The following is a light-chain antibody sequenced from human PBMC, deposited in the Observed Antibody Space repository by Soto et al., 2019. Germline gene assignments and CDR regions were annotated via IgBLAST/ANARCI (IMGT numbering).Light chain of an antibody. Sequence: EIVMTQSPATLSVSPGERATLSCRASQGVSSNLAWYQQKPGQAPRLLMYGASNRATGIPARFSGSGSRTEFTLTISSLQSEDFAVYYCQQYNNWPRSFGPGTKVDIK. J-gene: IGKJ3*01. CDR1: QGVSSN. CDR3: QQYNNWPRS. V-gene: IGKV3-15*01. CDR2: GAS.